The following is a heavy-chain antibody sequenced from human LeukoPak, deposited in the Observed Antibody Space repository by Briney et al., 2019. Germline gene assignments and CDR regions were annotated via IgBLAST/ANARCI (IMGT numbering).Heavy chain of an antibody. V-gene: IGHV3-21*01. CDR3: ARGATDTTRWFDP. D-gene: IGHD1-7*01. CDR1: GFSFSGSW. CDR2: ISRTSEST. J-gene: IGHJ5*02. Sequence: GSLRLSCVASGFSFSGSWMSWVRQAPGKGLEWVSIISRTSESTFYADSVKGRFTISRDNAKNSLYLQMNGLRADDTATYYCARGATDTTRWFDPWGQGTLVTVSS.